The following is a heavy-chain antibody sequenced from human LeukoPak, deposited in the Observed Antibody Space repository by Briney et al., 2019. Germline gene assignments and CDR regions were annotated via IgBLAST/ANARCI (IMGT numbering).Heavy chain of an antibody. CDR2: ISAYNGNT. J-gene: IGHJ6*03. V-gene: IGHV1-18*01. CDR1: GYTFTSYG. CDR3: ARPAVAGNTGYYYYYMDV. Sequence: ASVKVSCKASGYTFTSYGISWVRQAPGQGLEWMGWISAYNGNTNYAQKLQGRVTMTTDTSTSTAYMELRSLSSDDTPGYFFARPAVAGNTGYYYYYMDVWGKGTTVTVSS. D-gene: IGHD6-19*01.